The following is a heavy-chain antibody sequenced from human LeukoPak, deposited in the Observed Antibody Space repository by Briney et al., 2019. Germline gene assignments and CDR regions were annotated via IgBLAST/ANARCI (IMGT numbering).Heavy chain of an antibody. CDR2: IRSKAYGGTT. V-gene: IGHV3-49*04. D-gene: IGHD6-19*01. J-gene: IGHJ4*02. CDR1: GLTFGDYA. Sequence: PGGSLRLSCTASGLTFGDYAMSWVRQAPGKGLEWVGFIRSKAYGGTTEYAAPVKGRFTISRDDSENTVYLQMSSLRTEDTAMYYCTTSPVPGIDYWGQGIQVTVSS. CDR3: TTSPVPGIDY.